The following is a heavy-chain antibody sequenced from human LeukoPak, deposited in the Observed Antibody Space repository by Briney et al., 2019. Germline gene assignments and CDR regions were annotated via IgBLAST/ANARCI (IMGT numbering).Heavy chain of an antibody. CDR1: GDSLTSGSRY. D-gene: IGHD4-17*01. CDR2: FYGSTRT. Sequence: SETLSLTCTVSGDSLTSGSRYWSWIRQPAGKGLEWIGHFYGSTRTTYNPSRGSRVTISGDTAKNQFSLKLDSVTAADTAVYFCARCMSELDYGDYAYYYHMDVWGKGTTVTVSS. J-gene: IGHJ6*04. CDR3: ARCMSELDYGDYAYYYHMDV. V-gene: IGHV4-61*09.